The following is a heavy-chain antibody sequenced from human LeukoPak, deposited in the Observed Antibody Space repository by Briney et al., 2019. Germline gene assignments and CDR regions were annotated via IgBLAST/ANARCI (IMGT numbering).Heavy chain of an antibody. V-gene: IGHV3-23*01. D-gene: IGHD2-15*01. J-gene: IGHJ5*02. CDR3: AKDQGGGPNWFDP. CDR1: GLTFSIYW. Sequence: PGGSLRLSCAASGLTFSIYWMSWVRQAPGKGLEWVSAISGSGGSTYYADSVKGRFTISRDNSKNTLYLQMNSLRAEDTAVYYCAKDQGGGPNWFDPWGQGTLVTVSS. CDR2: ISGSGGST.